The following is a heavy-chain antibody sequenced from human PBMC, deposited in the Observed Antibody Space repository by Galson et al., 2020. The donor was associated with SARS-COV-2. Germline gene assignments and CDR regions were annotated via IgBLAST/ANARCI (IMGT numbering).Heavy chain of an antibody. CDR2: IYYSGST. J-gene: IGHJ6*02. CDR3: ARDHMVRGQNKYYYYYGMDV. Sequence: SETLSLTCTVSGGSISSGGYYWSWIRQHPGKGLEWIGYIYYSGSTYYNPSLKSRVTISVDTSKNQFSLKLSSVTAADTAVYYCARDHMVRGQNKYYYYYGMDVWGQGTTVTVSS. CDR1: GGSISSGGYY. D-gene: IGHD3-10*01. V-gene: IGHV4-31*03.